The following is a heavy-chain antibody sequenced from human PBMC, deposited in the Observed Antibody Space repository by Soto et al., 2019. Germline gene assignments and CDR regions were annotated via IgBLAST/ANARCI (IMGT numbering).Heavy chain of an antibody. V-gene: IGHV1-2*02. CDR2: INPNGGVT. D-gene: IGHD1-26*01. CDR3: ARESGGATATLDYYYFYMDV. CDR1: GASFNDYY. Sequence: VQLVQSGAEVKKPGASVKVSCKTSGASFNDYYIHWVRQAPGQGLEWMGWINPNGGVTKYAQKFRGRVTVTRETSIRTVYMELSSLRSDDTAVYYCARESGGATATLDYYYFYMDVWGKGTTVTVSS. J-gene: IGHJ6*03.